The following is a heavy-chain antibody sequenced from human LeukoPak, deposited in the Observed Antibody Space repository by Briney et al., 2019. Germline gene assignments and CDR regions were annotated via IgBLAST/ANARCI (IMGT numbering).Heavy chain of an antibody. CDR3: AKDYAWGFDY. CDR2: ISYDGSNK. V-gene: IGHV3-30*19. CDR1: GFTVSSYG. D-gene: IGHD3-16*01. Sequence: PGGSLRLSCAASGFTVSSYGIHWVRQAPGKGLEWVTVISYDGSNKYYVDSVKGRFTISRDNSKNTLYLQMNSLRADDTAVYYCAKDYAWGFDYWGQGTLVTVSS. J-gene: IGHJ4*02.